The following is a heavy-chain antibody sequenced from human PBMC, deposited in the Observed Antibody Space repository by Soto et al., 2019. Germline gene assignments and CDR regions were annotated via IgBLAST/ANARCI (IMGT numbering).Heavy chain of an antibody. J-gene: IGHJ4*02. CDR3: TSLYYGH. V-gene: IGHV3-15*01. Sequence: GXLRLSCAASEFXFANACISWVRQAPGKGLEWVGRIKSKADGGTTDYAAPVKGRFTISRDESQNKMYLQMNSLKTEDTAVYYCTSLYYGHWGQGTLGTVS. D-gene: IGHD4-17*01. CDR1: EFXFANAC. CDR2: IKSKADGGTT.